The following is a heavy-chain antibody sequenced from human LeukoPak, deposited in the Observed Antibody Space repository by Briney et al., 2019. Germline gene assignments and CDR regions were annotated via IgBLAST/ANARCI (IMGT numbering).Heavy chain of an antibody. CDR3: ARDKVAAAPGDY. CDR2: ISSSSSYI. V-gene: IGHV3-21*01. D-gene: IGHD2-2*01. CDR1: GFTFSSYT. Sequence: GGSLRLSCAASGFTFSSYTMSWVRQAPGKGLEWVSSISSSSSYISYADSMRGRFTISRDNAKNSLYLQMNSLRAEDTAVYYCARDKVAAAPGDYWGQGTLVTVSS. J-gene: IGHJ4*02.